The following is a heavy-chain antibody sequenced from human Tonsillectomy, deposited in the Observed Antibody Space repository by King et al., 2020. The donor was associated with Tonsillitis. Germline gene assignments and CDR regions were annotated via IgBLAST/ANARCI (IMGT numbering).Heavy chain of an antibody. V-gene: IGHV3-33*01. CDR1: GFTFSSYG. CDR2: IWYDGSNK. Sequence: VQLVESGGGVVQPGRSLRLSCAASGFTFSSYGMHWVRQAPGKGLEWVAVIWYDGSNKYYADSVKGRFTISRDNSKNTLYLQMNSLRAEDTAVYYCARGGRFLERSYYYYYYMDVWGKGTTVTVSS. D-gene: IGHD3-3*01. J-gene: IGHJ6*03. CDR3: ARGGRFLERSYYYYYYMDV.